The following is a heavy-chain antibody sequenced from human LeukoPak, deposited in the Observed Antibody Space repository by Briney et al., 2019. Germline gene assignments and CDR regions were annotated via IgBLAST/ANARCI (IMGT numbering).Heavy chain of an antibody. J-gene: IGHJ4*02. CDR3: TTLVGAPTY. CDR1: GFNFNYAW. V-gene: IGHV3-15*01. D-gene: IGHD1-26*01. CDR2: IKSETDGGAK. Sequence: GGSLRLSCAASGFNFNYAWMTCVRQAPGKGLEWVGRIKSETDGGAKDYAAPVKGRFSISRDDSKSILHLEMTSLKTEDTAVYYCTTLVGAPTYWGQGTLVTVSS.